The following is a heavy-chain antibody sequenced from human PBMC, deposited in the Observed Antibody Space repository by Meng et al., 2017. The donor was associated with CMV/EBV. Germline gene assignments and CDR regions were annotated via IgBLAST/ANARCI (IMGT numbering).Heavy chain of an antibody. Sequence: GGPLRLSCAASGFTFSSCAMHWVRQAPGKGLEWVAVISYDGSNKYYADSVKGRFTISRDISKNTLYLQMNSLRAEDTAVYYCASQPVSGSYYLGIDYWGQGTLVTVSS. CDR2: ISYDGSNK. CDR3: ASQPVSGSYYLGIDY. D-gene: IGHD1-26*01. J-gene: IGHJ4*02. V-gene: IGHV3-30-3*01. CDR1: GFTFSSCA.